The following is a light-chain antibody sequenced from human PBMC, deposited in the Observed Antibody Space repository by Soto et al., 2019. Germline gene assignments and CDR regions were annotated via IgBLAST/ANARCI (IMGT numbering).Light chain of an antibody. V-gene: IGLV2-18*01. J-gene: IGLJ1*01. Sequence: QSALTRPPSVSGSPGQSVTISCSGTIDDVTAYYRVSWYQQTPGTAPKLMIYDVSNRPSGVPDRFSGSRSGNTASLTISGLQAEDEGDYYCSVYTRTSTYVFGTGTKVTVL. CDR2: DVS. CDR3: SVYTRTSTYV. CDR1: IDDVTAYYR.